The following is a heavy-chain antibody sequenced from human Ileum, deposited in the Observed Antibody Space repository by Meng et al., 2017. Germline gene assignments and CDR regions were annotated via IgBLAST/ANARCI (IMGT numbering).Heavy chain of an antibody. CDR2: IYYRGTT. D-gene: IGHD4-17*01. CDR3: ARGTDYGDSYYFDF. CDR1: SGSLTSSSSY. V-gene: IGHV4-39*02. J-gene: IGHJ4*01. Sequence: QLQLQVSGPGLLEPSETLSPTCVVSSGSLTSSSSYWGWVRQSPGKGLEWIATIYYRGTTYYNPSLKSRVTISIDTSKSQVSLEMASVVAADSGLFYCARGTDYGDSYYFDFWGPGFLVTVSS.